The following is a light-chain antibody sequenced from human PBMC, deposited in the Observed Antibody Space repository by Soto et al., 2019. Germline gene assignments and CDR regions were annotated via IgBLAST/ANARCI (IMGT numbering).Light chain of an antibody. Sequence: QSVLTQPASVSGSPGQLVTISCTGTSSDIGAYNLVSWYQHHPDKAPKLMISEVSNRPSGVSDRLSGSKSGNTASLTISGLQSEDEADYYCASLTTTNFVFGTGTKVTVL. CDR2: EVS. CDR3: ASLTTTNFV. J-gene: IGLJ1*01. CDR1: SSDIGAYNL. V-gene: IGLV2-14*01.